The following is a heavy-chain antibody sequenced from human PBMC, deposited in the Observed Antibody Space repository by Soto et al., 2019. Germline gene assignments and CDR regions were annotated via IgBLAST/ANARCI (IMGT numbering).Heavy chain of an antibody. Sequence: GASVKVSCKASGYTFTSYGISWVRQAPGQGLEWMGWISAYNGNTNYAQKLQGRVTMTTDTSTSTAYMELRSLRSDDTAVYYCARVASRYYRGCAFDIWGQGTMVTVSS. J-gene: IGHJ3*02. D-gene: IGHD2-2*01. CDR2: ISAYNGNT. V-gene: IGHV1-18*01. CDR3: ARVASRYYRGCAFDI. CDR1: GYTFTSYG.